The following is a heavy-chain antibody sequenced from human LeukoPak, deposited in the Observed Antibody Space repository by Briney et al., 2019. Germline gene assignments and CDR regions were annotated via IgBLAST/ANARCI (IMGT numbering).Heavy chain of an antibody. V-gene: IGHV3-74*01. D-gene: IGHD3-10*01. J-gene: IGHJ4*02. CDR3: ARASRSGSYYFDY. Sequence: GGSLRLSCAASGFTFSSYWMHWVRQAPGKGLVWVSGINTDGSSTNYADSVKGRFTISRDNAKNSLYLQMNSLRDEDTAVYYCARASRSGSYYFDYWGQGTVVTVSS. CDR2: INTDGSST. CDR1: GFTFSSYW.